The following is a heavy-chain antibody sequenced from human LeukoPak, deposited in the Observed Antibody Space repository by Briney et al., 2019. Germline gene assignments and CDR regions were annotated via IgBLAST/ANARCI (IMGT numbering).Heavy chain of an antibody. J-gene: IGHJ4*02. D-gene: IGHD6-19*01. V-gene: IGHV4-39*07. CDR1: GGSISSSSYD. CDR3: ARVRAVAGIH. Sequence: SETMSLTCTVSGGSISSSSYDWDWIRQPPGTGLEWFGSTYYSGSTYYHPSLKSRVTISVDTSKTQFSLKLSSVTAAATAVYYCARVRAVAGIHWGQGTLVTVSS. CDR2: TYYSGST.